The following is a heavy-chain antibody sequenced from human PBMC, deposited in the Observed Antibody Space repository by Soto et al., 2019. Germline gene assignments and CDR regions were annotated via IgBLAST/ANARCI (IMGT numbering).Heavy chain of an antibody. D-gene: IGHD3-9*01. CDR2: ISGSGGST. V-gene: IGHV3-23*01. J-gene: IGHJ4*02. CDR1: GFTFSSYA. CDR3: AKRYYDILTGYYTLDY. Sequence: VQLLESGGGLVQPGGSLRLSCAASGFTFSSYAMSWVRQAPGKGLEWVSAISGSGGSTYYADSVKGRFTISRDNSKNTLYLQMNSLRAEDTAVYYCAKRYYDILTGYYTLDYWGQGTLITVSS.